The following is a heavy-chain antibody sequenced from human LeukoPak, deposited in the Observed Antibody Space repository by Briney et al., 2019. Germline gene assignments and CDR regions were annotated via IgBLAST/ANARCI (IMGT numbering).Heavy chain of an antibody. CDR1: GFTFSSYA. D-gene: IGHD3-22*01. Sequence: GGSLRLSCAASGFTFSSYAMHWVRQAPGKGLEYVSAISSNGGSTYYASSVKGRFTISRGNSKNTLYLQMGSLRAEDMAVYYCAREYYDSSGYYLDPWGQGTLVTVSS. CDR3: AREYYDSSGYYLDP. CDR2: ISSNGGST. J-gene: IGHJ5*02. V-gene: IGHV3-64*01.